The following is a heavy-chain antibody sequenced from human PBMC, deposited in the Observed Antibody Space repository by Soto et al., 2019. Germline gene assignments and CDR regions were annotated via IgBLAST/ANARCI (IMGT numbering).Heavy chain of an antibody. CDR3: ARSPRRSRFGDHHDAFDI. J-gene: IGHJ3*02. D-gene: IGHD3-10*01. V-gene: IGHV4-34*01. CDR1: GGSFSGYY. CDR2: INHSGST. Sequence: SETLSLTCAVYGGSFSGYYWSWIRQPPGKGLEWIGEINHSGSTNYNPSLKSRVTISVDTSKNQFSLKLSSVTAADTAVYYCARSPRRSRFGDHHDAFDIWGQGTMVTVSS.